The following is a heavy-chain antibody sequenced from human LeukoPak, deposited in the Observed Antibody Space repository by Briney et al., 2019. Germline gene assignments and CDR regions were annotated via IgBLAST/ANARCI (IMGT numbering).Heavy chain of an antibody. V-gene: IGHV2-70*04. J-gene: IGHJ4*02. CDR2: IDWADDK. CDR1: GSSLTTNGMR. Sequence: SVPTRVNPTQTLTLTCTSSGSSLTTNGMRVSWFLHPPGKALEWLARIDWADDKFYSTSLKTRLTISKDTSKNQVVLTMTNMDPADTATYYCARMIVATFFDYWGQGTLVTVSS. CDR3: ARMIVATFFDY. D-gene: IGHD5-12*01.